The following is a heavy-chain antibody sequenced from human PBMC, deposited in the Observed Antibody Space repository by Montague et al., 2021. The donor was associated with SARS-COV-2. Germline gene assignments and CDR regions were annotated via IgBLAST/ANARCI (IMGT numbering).Heavy chain of an antibody. J-gene: IGHJ3*02. CDR3: ASRGLITMVRDAFDI. CDR1: GFTFSSYE. CDR2: ISSSGSTI. Sequence: SLRLSCAASGFTFSSYEMNWVRQAPGKGLEWVSYISSSGSTIYYADSVKGRFTISRDNAKNSLYLQMNSLRAEDTAVYYCASRGLITMVRDAFDIWGQGTTVTVSS. V-gene: IGHV3-48*03. D-gene: IGHD3-10*01.